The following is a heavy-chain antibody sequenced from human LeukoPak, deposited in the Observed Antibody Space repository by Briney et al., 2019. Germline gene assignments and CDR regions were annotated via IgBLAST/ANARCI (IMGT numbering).Heavy chain of an antibody. Sequence: GGSLRLSCAASGFTFSDYYMSWIRQAPGKGLEWVSYISSSGSTIYYADSVKGRFTISRDNAKNSLYLQMNSLRAEDTAVYYCARLFVDTAMVPVDAFDIWGQGTMVTVSS. J-gene: IGHJ3*02. CDR2: ISSSGSTI. CDR1: GFTFSDYY. V-gene: IGHV3-11*04. CDR3: ARLFVDTAMVPVDAFDI. D-gene: IGHD5-18*01.